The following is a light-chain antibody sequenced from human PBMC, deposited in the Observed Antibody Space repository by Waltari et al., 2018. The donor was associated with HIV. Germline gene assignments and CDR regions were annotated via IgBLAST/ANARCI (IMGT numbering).Light chain of an antibody. J-gene: IGLJ2*01. CDR3: QVWDSSSDHVV. CDR2: YDS. V-gene: IGLV3-21*04. CDR1: NIGSKS. Sequence: SYVLTQPPSVSVAPGKTARITCGGNNIGSKSVNWYQQKPGQAPVLVIYYDSDRPSGIPERFSGSNSGNTATLAISRVEARDEADYYCQVWDSSSDHVVFGGGTKLTVL.